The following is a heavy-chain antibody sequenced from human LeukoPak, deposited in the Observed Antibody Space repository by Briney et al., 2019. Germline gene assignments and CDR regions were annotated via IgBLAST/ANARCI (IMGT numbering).Heavy chain of an antibody. CDR1: GGSISSGGYY. J-gene: IGHJ4*02. CDR2: IYHSGST. CDR3: ARVGRAGPSDY. D-gene: IGHD3-16*01. V-gene: IGHV4-30-2*01. Sequence: SQTLSLTCTVSGGSISSGGYYWSWIRQPPGKGLEWIGYIYHSGSTYYNPSLKSRVTISVDRSKNQFSLKLSSVTAADTAVYYCARVGRAGPSDYWGQGTLVTVSS.